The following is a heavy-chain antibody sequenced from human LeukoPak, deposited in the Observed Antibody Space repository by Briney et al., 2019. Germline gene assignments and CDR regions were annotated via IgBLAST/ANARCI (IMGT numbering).Heavy chain of an antibody. CDR3: ATRIAAAGTSYYYYYMDV. D-gene: IGHD6-13*01. CDR1: GYTLTELS. J-gene: IGHJ6*03. V-gene: IGHV1-24*01. Sequence: ASVTVSCKVSGYTLTELSMHWVRQAPGKGLEWMGGFDPEDGETIYAQKFQGRVTMTEDTSTDTAYMELSSLRSEDTAVYYCATRIAAAGTSYYYYYMDVWGKGTTVTISS. CDR2: FDPEDGET.